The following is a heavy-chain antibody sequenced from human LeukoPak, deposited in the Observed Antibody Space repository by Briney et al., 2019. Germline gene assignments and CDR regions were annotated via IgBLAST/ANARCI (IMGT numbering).Heavy chain of an antibody. CDR3: ARGSQAAAGSGPFDY. D-gene: IGHD6-13*01. CDR1: GYTFTSYY. Sequence: ASVKVSCKASGYTFTSYYMHWVRQAPGQGLEWMGIINPSGGSTSYAQKFQGRVTMTRDTSTSTVYMELSSLRSEDTAVYYCARGSQAAAGSGPFDYWGQGTLVTVSS. V-gene: IGHV1-46*01. CDR2: INPSGGST. J-gene: IGHJ4*02.